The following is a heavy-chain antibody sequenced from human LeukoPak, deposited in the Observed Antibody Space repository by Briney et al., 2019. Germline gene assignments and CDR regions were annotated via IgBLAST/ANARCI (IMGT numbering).Heavy chain of an antibody. Sequence: SQTLSLTCTVSGGSISSGSYYWSWIRQPAGKGLEWIGRIYTSGSTDYNPSLKSRVTISVDTSKNQFSLKLSSVTAADTAVYYCAREVLEWGYFDYWGQGTLVTVSS. CDR2: IYTSGST. CDR3: AREVLEWGYFDY. CDR1: GGSISSGSYY. J-gene: IGHJ4*02. V-gene: IGHV4-61*02. D-gene: IGHD1-26*01.